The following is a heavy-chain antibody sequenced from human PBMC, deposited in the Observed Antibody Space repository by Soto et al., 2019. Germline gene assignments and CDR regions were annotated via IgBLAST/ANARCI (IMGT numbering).Heavy chain of an antibody. J-gene: IGHJ4*02. CDR1: GVTFSSYA. Sequence: QVQLVQSGAEVKKPGSSVKVSCKASGVTFSSYAISCVRQAPGQGLEWMGGIIPVCGTANYAQKFQGRVTITGDGSTSPAYVELSSLRSEDTAVYYGARGRVPLGGGDCGGDYWGQGRLVTVCS. CDR2: IIPVCGTA. CDR3: ARGRVPLGGGDCGGDY. D-gene: IGHD2-21*02. V-gene: IGHV1-69*01.